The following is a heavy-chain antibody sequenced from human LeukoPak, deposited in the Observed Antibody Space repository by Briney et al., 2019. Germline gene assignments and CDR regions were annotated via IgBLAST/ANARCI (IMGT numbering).Heavy chain of an antibody. CDR3: ARDYYGSGSYYDMDAFDI. J-gene: IGHJ3*02. V-gene: IGHV1-18*01. Sequence: ASVKVSCKASGDTFSSHSMNWVRQAPGQGLEWMGRISSYNGNTEYAQKFQGRVTMTTDTSTSTAYMQVRSLRSDDTAVYYCARDYYGSGSYYDMDAFDIWGQGTMVTVSS. CDR2: ISSYNGNT. CDR1: GDTFSSHS. D-gene: IGHD3-10*01.